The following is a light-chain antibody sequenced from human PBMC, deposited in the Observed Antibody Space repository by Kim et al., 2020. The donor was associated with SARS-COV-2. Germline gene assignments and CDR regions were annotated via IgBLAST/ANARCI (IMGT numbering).Light chain of an antibody. J-gene: IGLJ3*02. Sequence: QSALTQPRSVSGSPGQSVSISCTGTSSVVGGYNFVSWYQHHPGKAPKLIIYDVTKRPSGVPDRFSGSKSGNTASLTISGLQADDEADYYCCSYAGTYSLVFGGGTQLTVL. V-gene: IGLV2-11*01. CDR3: CSYAGTYSLV. CDR1: SSVVGGYNF. CDR2: DVT.